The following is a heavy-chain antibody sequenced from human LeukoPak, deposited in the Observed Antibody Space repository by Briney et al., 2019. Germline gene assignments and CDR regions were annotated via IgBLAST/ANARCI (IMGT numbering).Heavy chain of an antibody. J-gene: IGHJ3*02. CDR2: ISAYNGNT. V-gene: IGHV1-18*01. CDR3: ARPALCSGNTHDAFDI. CDR1: GYTFTSYG. Sequence: ASVKVSCKASGYTFTSYGISWVRQAPGQGLEWMGWISAYNGNTNYAQKLQGRVTMTTDTSTSTAYMELRSLRSDDTAVYYCARPALCSGNTHDAFDIWGQGTMVTVSS. D-gene: IGHD1-26*01.